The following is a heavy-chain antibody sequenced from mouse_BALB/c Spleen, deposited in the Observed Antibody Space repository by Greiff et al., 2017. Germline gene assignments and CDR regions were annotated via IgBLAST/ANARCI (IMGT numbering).Heavy chain of an antibody. J-gene: IGHJ3*01. CDR1: GYAFSSYW. V-gene: IGHV1-80*01. Sequence: QVQLQQSGAELVRPGSSVKISCKASGYAFSSYWMNWVKQRPGQGLEWIGQIYPGDGDTNYNGKFKGKATLTADKSSSTAYMQLSSLTSEDSAVYFCARSVAPAWFAYWGQGTLVTVSA. CDR2: IYPGDGDT. CDR3: ARSVAPAWFAY. D-gene: IGHD1-3*01.